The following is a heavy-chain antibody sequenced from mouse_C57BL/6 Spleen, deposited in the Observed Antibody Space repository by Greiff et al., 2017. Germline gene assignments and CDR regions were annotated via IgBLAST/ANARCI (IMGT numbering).Heavy chain of an antibody. D-gene: IGHD1-1*01. CDR2: IHPSDSDT. J-gene: IGHJ3*01. V-gene: IGHV1-74*01. CDR3: AISSGVAPGFAY. CDR1: GYTFTSYW. Sequence: VQLQQPGAELVKPGASVKVSCKASGYTFTSYWMHWVKQRPGEGLEWIGRIHPSDSDTNYNQKIKGKATLTVDKSASTAYMQLSSLTSEDSAVYYCAISSGVAPGFAYWGQGALGTVSA.